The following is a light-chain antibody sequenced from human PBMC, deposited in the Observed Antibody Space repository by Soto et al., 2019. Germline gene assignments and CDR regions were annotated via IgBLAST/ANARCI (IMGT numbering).Light chain of an antibody. CDR1: SSNIGSNP. V-gene: IGLV1-44*01. CDR2: DN. CDR3: AAWDASLNGVV. J-gene: IGLJ2*01. Sequence: QSVLTQPPSASGTPGLRVTFSCSGSSSNIGSNPVSWYQLLPVTAPKLLIYDNERPSGVPDRFSGSKSGTSASLAISGLQSDDEADYYCAAWDASLNGVVFGGGTKLTVL.